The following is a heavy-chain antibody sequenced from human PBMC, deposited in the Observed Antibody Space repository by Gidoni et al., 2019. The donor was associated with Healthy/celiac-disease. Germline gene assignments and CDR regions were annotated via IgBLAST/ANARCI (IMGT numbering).Heavy chain of an antibody. CDR3: AKEGAAAGYYYYGMDV. CDR1: GFTCDDHA. D-gene: IGHD6-13*01. J-gene: IGHJ6*02. CDR2: LILNSGSI. V-gene: IGHV3-9*01. Sequence: EVQLVESGGGWVQPGRSLRLAGGASGFTCDDHALHWVRQAPGKGLEWVSCLILNSGSIGYADSVNGRFTVSRDNAKNSLYLQMNSLRAEDTALYYCAKEGAAAGYYYYGMDVWGQGTTVTVSS.